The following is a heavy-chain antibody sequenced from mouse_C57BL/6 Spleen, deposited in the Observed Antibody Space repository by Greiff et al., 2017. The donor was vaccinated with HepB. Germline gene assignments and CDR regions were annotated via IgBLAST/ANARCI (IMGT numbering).Heavy chain of an antibody. J-gene: IGHJ2*01. CDR2: IYPGDGDT. D-gene: IGHD2-5*01. V-gene: IGHV1-80*01. CDR3: ARGGNSKIDY. CDR1: GYAFSSYW. Sequence: QVHVKQSGAELVKPGASVKISCKASGYAFSSYWMNWVKQRPGKGLEWIGQIYPGDGDTNYNGKFKGKATLTADKSSSTAYMQLSSLTSEDSAVYFCARGGNSKIDYWGQGTTLTVSS.